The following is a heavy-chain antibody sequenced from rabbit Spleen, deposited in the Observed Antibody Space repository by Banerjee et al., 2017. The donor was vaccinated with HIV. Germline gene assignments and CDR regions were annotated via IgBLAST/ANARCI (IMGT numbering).Heavy chain of an antibody. CDR1: GFDLSSYYY. CDR2: IGPDYGSI. D-gene: IGHD7-1*01. CDR3: ARGPPYAGYTAYGYVYFNL. Sequence: QSLEESGGGLVKPGAPLTLTCKASGFDLSSYYYLCWVRQAPGKGLEWIACIGPDYGSIDYASWAKGRFTISKTSSTTVTLQMTSLTAADTATYFCARGPPYAGYTAYGYVYFNLWGQGTLVTVS. J-gene: IGHJ4*01. V-gene: IGHV1S40*01.